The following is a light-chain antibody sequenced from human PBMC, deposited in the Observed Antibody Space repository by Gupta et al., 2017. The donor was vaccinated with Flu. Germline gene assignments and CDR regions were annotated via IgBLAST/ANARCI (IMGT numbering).Light chain of an antibody. CDR1: QSLLLRNGFNY. Sequence: ITQSPLSLPVSPGEPACISCRSSQSLLLRNGFNYLDWYLQKPGQSPQLLIYLGSSRASGVPDRFSGSGSGTDFTLKISRVEAEDVGVYYCMQTLQTPYSFGQGTKLEIK. V-gene: IGKV2-28*01. CDR2: LGS. CDR3: MQTLQTPYS. J-gene: IGKJ2*03.